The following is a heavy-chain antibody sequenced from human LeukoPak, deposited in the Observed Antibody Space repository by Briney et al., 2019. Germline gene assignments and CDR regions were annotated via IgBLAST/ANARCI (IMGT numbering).Heavy chain of an antibody. CDR1: GFTFSSYA. V-gene: IGHV3-30-3*01. J-gene: IGHJ4*02. CDR2: ISYDGNNK. D-gene: IGHD2-15*01. Sequence: GGSLRLSCAASGFTFSSYAMHWVRQAPGKGLEWVAVISYDGNNKYYADSVKGRFTISRDNSKNTLYLQMNSLRAEDTAVYYCATESSGGSFDYGGQGTLVTVSS. CDR3: ATESSGGSFDY.